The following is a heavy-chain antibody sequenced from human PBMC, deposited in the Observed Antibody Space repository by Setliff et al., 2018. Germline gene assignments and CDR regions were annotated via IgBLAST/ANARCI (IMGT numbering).Heavy chain of an antibody. CDR2: IYYRGDT. CDR1: GASLSSGTYY. J-gene: IGHJ4*02. CDR3: ARTGTYRYFDY. Sequence: SETLSLTCTVSGASLSSGTYYWGWIRQPPGKGLEWIGRIYYRGDTYYNASLKGRLTISVDTAKNQFSLKLTSVTAADTAVYYCARTGTYRYFDYWGQGTRVTVSS. D-gene: IGHD1-1*01. V-gene: IGHV4-39*01.